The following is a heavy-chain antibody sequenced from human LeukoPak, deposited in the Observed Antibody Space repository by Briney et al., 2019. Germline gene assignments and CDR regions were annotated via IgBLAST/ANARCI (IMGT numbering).Heavy chain of an antibody. CDR2: ISWNSGSI. D-gene: IGHD6-13*01. J-gene: IGHJ4*02. CDR3: AKSSSWYVFDY. Sequence: GRSLRLSCAASGFTFDDYAMHWVRQAPGKGLEWVSGISWNSGSIGYADSVKGRFTISRDNAKNSLYLQMNSLRAEDTALYYCAKSSSWYVFDYWGQGTLVTVSS. CDR1: GFTFDDYA. V-gene: IGHV3-9*01.